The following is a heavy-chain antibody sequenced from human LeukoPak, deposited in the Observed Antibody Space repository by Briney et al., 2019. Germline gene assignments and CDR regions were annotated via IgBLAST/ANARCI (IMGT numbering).Heavy chain of an antibody. V-gene: IGHV1-69*01. CDR3: ARDLRLSDSPYYFDY. CDR2: IIPIFGTA. Sequence: SVKVSCKASGGTFSSYTISWVRQAPGQGLEWMGGIIPIFGTANYAQKFQGRVTITADESTSTAYMELSSLRSEDTAVYYCARDLRLSDSPYYFDYWGQGTLVTVSS. J-gene: IGHJ4*02. D-gene: IGHD2-21*02. CDR1: GGTFSSYT.